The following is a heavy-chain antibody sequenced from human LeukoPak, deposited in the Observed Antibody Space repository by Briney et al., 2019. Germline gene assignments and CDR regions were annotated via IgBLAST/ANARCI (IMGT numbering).Heavy chain of an antibody. Sequence: GASVKVSCKASGGTFSSYAISWVRQAPGQGLEWMGRIIPILGIANYAQKFQGRVTITADKSTGTAYMELSSLRSEDTAVYYCATVRPREGYSNYYWFDPWGQGTLVTVSS. V-gene: IGHV1-69*04. CDR3: ATVRPREGYSNYYWFDP. CDR2: IIPILGIA. D-gene: IGHD4-11*01. CDR1: GGTFSSYA. J-gene: IGHJ5*02.